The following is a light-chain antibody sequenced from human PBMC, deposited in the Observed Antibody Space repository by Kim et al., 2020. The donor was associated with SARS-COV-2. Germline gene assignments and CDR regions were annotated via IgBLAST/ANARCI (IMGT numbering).Light chain of an antibody. Sequence: DIQMTQSPSSLSASVGDRVTITCRASQGISNYLAWYQQKPGKFPKLLIYAASALKSGFPSRFSGSGYGTDVTLTITSLQPEDGAAYYCQQCKGAPWTFGQGTKVDIK. CDR2: AAS. V-gene: IGKV1-27*01. CDR3: QQCKGAPWT. J-gene: IGKJ1*01. CDR1: QGISNY.